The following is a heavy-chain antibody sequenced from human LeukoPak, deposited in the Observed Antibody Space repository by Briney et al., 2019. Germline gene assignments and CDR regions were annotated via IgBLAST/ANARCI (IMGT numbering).Heavy chain of an antibody. CDR3: AREMGSGWTNYYYYYMDV. J-gene: IGHJ6*03. Sequence: SQTLSLTCAISGDSVSSNSAAWNWIRQSPSRGLEWLGRTYYRSKWYNDYAVSVKSRITINPDTSKNQFSLQLNSVTPEGTAVYYCAREMGSGWTNYYYYYMDVWGKGTTVTVSS. V-gene: IGHV6-1*01. CDR1: GDSVSSNSAA. CDR2: TYYRSKWYN. D-gene: IGHD6-19*01.